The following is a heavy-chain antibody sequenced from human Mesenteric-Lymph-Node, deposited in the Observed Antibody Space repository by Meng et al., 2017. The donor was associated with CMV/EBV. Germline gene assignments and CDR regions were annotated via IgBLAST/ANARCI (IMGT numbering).Heavy chain of an antibody. V-gene: IGHV4-4*02. CDR2: IYYSGST. D-gene: IGHD3-10*01. CDR1: GDSISSSNW. Sequence: GSLRLSCAVSGDSISSSNWWPGGREPPGKGLEWIGYIYYSGSTNYNPALKSRVTISVDTSKNQFSLKLSSVTAADTAVYYCARVGDLGGYFDYWGQGTLVTVSS. J-gene: IGHJ4*02. CDR3: ARVGDLGGYFDY.